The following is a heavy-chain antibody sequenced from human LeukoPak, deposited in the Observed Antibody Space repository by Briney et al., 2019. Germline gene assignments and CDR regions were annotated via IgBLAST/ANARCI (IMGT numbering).Heavy chain of an antibody. Sequence: SETLSLTCAVYGGSFSGYYWSWIRQPPGKGLEWIGEINHSGSTNYNPSLKSRVTISVDTSKNQFSLKLSSVTAADTAVYYCACITMVRGVIPYRDYWGQGTLVTVSS. D-gene: IGHD3-10*01. CDR1: GGSFSGYY. CDR2: INHSGST. V-gene: IGHV4-34*01. J-gene: IGHJ4*02. CDR3: ACITMVRGVIPYRDY.